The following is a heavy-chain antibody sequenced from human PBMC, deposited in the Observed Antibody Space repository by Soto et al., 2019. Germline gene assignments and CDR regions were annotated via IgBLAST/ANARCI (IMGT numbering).Heavy chain of an antibody. D-gene: IGHD3-22*01. V-gene: IGHV4-30-2*01. CDR3: ARDLLSSSGVDY. J-gene: IGHJ4*02. Sequence: QLQLQESGSGLVKPSQTLSLTCAVSGGSISSGGYSWSWIRQPPGKGLEWIGYIYHSGSTYYNPSLKSRVTISVDRSKNQFSLKLSSVTAADTAVYYCARDLLSSSGVDYWGQGTLVTVSS. CDR2: IYHSGST. CDR1: GGSISSGGYS.